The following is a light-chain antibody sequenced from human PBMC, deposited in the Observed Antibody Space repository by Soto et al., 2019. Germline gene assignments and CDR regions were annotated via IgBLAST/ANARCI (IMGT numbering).Light chain of an antibody. CDR2: ENN. Sequence: QSVLTQPPSVSAAPGQRVTISCTGSSSNIGAGYEAHWYQQVPGTAPKLLIYENNNRPSGVPDRFSGSKSGTSASLAIIGFQAEDEAEYYCQSYDSSLSGYVFGTGTKLTVL. J-gene: IGLJ1*01. CDR3: QSYDSSLSGYV. V-gene: IGLV1-40*01. CDR1: SSNIGAGYE.